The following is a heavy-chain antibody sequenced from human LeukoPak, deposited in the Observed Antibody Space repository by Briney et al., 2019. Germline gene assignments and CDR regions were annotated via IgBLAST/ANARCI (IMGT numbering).Heavy chain of an antibody. CDR2: ISDSGDTT. Sequence: GGSLRLSCAASGFTFSNYAMTWVRQAPGKGLEWVSVISDSGDTTYYADSVKGRFTISRDNSKNTVYVEMTSLRVEDTAVYYCVKVQQLIWADAFDIWGQGTMVTVSS. CDR1: GFTFSNYA. CDR3: VKVQQLIWADAFDI. V-gene: IGHV3-23*01. D-gene: IGHD6-13*01. J-gene: IGHJ3*02.